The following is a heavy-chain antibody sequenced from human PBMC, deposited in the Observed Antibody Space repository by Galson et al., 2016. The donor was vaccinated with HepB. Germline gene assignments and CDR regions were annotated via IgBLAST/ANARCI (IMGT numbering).Heavy chain of an antibody. Sequence: SVKVSCKASGGTFSSYTISWVRQAPGQGLEWMGRIIPILGIANYAQKFQGRVTITADKSTSTAYMELSSLSSEDTAVYYCARGGGNFGYNWFDPWGQGTLVTVSS. D-gene: IGHD3-16*01. V-gene: IGHV1-69*02. CDR1: GGTFSSYT. CDR2: IIPILGIA. CDR3: ARGGGNFGYNWFDP. J-gene: IGHJ5*02.